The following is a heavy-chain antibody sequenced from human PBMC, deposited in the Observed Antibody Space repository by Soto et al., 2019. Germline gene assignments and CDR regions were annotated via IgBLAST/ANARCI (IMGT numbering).Heavy chain of an antibody. V-gene: IGHV1-46*01. Sequence: ASVKVSCKASGYTFTHYYIHWVRQAPGQGLEWMGTFNPPTSSTNYALSFRGRVTMTGDTSTSTVHMQLSSLQSEDTAVYYCARTLGADLNWFDPWGQGTLVTVSS. CDR1: GYTFTHYY. J-gene: IGHJ5*02. CDR3: ARTLGADLNWFDP. D-gene: IGHD3-3*02. CDR2: FNPPTSST.